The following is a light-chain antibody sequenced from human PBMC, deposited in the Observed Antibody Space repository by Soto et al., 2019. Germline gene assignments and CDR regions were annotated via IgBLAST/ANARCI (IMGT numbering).Light chain of an antibody. J-gene: IGKJ5*01. V-gene: IGKV2-30*02. CDR2: KVS. Sequence: DIVVTQSPVSLPVTLGEPASISCRSSQSLVHSDGIAYFSWFQQRPGRSPRRLIYKVSNRDSGVPARFSGSGSGTDFALKISRVEAEDVGVYYCVQGTHWPITFGQGTRLEIK. CDR3: VQGTHWPIT. CDR1: QSLVHSDGIAY.